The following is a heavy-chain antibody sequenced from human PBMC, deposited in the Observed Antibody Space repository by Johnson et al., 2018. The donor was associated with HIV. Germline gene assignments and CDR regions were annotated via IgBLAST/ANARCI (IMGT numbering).Heavy chain of an antibody. V-gene: IGHV3-66*01. J-gene: IGHJ3*02. CDR2: IYSGGST. CDR1: GFTVSSNY. Sequence: EVQLVESGGGVVQPGRSLRLSCAASGFTVSSNYMSWVRQAPGKGLEWVSVIYSGGSTYYADSVKGRFTISRDNSKNTLYLQMNSLKVEDTAVYYCARDLIVGATRGGAFDIWGQGTMVTVSS. CDR3: ARDLIVGATRGGAFDI. D-gene: IGHD1-26*01.